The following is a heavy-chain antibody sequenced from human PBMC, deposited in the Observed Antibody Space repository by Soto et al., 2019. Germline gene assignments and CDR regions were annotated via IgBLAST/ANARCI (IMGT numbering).Heavy chain of an antibody. CDR3: ARGSLVEAPADNGMDV. V-gene: IGHV1-46*01. Sequence: QVQLVQSGAEVKKPGASVKVSCKASGYTFSIYYMHWVRQAPGQGLEWMGIINPSGSSINYAQNCQGRVTMARDTSTSTVYMELSSLRSDDTAVYYCARGSLVEAPADNGMDVWGQGTTVTVSS. CDR2: INPSGSSI. D-gene: IGHD3-10*01. J-gene: IGHJ6*02. CDR1: GYTFSIYY.